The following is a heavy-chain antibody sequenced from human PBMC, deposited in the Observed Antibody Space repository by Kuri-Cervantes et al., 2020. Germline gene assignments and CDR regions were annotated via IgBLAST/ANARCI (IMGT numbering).Heavy chain of an antibody. CDR3: ARDPEAGFELHYFDY. Sequence: GESLKISCAASGFTFSNYAMHWVRQAPGKGLEWVAVISYDGSNKYYADSVKGRFTISRDNSKNTLYLQMNSLRAEDTAAYYCARDPEAGFELHYFDYWGQGTLVTVSS. CDR2: ISYDGSNK. J-gene: IGHJ4*02. V-gene: IGHV3-30*01. CDR1: GFTFSNYA. D-gene: IGHD6-19*01.